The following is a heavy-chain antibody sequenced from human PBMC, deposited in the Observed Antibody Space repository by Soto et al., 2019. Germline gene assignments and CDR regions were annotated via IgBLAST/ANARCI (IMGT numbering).Heavy chain of an antibody. V-gene: IGHV4-31*03. CDR2: IYYSGSN. CDR3: ARDTCHTPNLLAP. J-gene: IGHJ5*02. CDR1: GGSISSGGYY. Sequence: QVQLQESGPGLVKPSQTLSLTCTVSGGSISSGGYYWTWIRQHPVKGLEWIGYIYYSGSNYYNPSIKSRVTISVATSKHQFSLKLSSVTAADTAVYYCARDTCHTPNLLAPWGQGTLVTVSS.